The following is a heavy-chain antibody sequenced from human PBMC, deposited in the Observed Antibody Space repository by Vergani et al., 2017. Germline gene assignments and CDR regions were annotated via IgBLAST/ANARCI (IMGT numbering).Heavy chain of an antibody. J-gene: IGHJ6*02. V-gene: IGHV3-21*01. Sequence: EVQLVESGGGVVKPGGSLRLSCAASGFTFSSYSMTWVRQAPGKGLEWVSAISRSSSYIYYGDSVKGRFTISRDNAKNARYLQMNSLRAEDTAVYYCARVNDYWDHGMDVWGQGTTVTVSS. CDR1: GFTFSSYS. D-gene: IGHD4-11*01. CDR2: ISRSSSYI. CDR3: ARVNDYWDHGMDV.